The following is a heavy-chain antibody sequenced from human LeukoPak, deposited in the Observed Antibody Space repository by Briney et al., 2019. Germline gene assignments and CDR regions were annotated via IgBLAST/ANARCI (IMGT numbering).Heavy chain of an antibody. J-gene: IGHJ4*02. D-gene: IGHD2-2*01. CDR2: INHSGGT. Sequence: PETLSLSWAVYGGSFSGYSWSWIRQPPGKGLEWVGEINHSGGTTYNTSPKRGVTISVDKSKNQLSLKRSSVTAADTAVYYCARGLVVPAVRYFDYWGQGTLVTVSS. CDR3: ARGLVVPAVRYFDY. V-gene: IGHV4-34*01. CDR1: GGSFSGYS.